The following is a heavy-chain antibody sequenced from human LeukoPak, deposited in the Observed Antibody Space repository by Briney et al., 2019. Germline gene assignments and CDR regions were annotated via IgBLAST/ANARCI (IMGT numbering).Heavy chain of an antibody. D-gene: IGHD3-22*01. CDR1: GGSFSGYY. V-gene: IGHV4-34*01. CDR2: INHSGST. Sequence: PSETLSLTCAVYGGSFSGYYWSWIRQPPAKGLEWIGEINHSGSTNYNPSLKSRVTISVDTSKNQFSLKLSSVTAADTAVYYCARGGRYYDSSGYLKSGLDYWGQGTLVTVSS. J-gene: IGHJ4*02. CDR3: ARGGRYYDSSGYLKSGLDY.